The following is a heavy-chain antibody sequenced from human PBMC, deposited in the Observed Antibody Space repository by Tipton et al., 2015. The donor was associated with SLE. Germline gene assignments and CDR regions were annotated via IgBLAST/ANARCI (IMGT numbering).Heavy chain of an antibody. D-gene: IGHD5-18*01. CDR2: IYSGGST. CDR3: ARKKVDTAMVFDY. CDR1: GGSFSGYY. V-gene: IGHV3-66*02. Sequence: LSLTCAVYGGSFSGYYMSWVRQAPGKGLEWVSVIYSGGSTYYADSVKGRFTISRDNSKNTLYLQMNSLRAEDTAVYYCARKKVDTAMVFDYWGQGTLVTVSS. J-gene: IGHJ4*02.